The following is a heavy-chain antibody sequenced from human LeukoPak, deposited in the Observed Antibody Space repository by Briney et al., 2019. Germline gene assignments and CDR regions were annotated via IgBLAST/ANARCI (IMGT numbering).Heavy chain of an antibody. CDR1: GSSISSSSSY. Sequence: SETLSLTCTVSGSSISSSSSYWGWIRQPPGRGLDWIGNIYYGGRTYSSPSLKSRVTMSVDTSKNQFSLNLSSVTAADAAVYYCARYSGSSLFLDYWGQGTLVTVSS. D-gene: IGHD1-26*01. CDR3: ARYSGSSLFLDY. V-gene: IGHV4-39*01. CDR2: IYYGGRT. J-gene: IGHJ4*02.